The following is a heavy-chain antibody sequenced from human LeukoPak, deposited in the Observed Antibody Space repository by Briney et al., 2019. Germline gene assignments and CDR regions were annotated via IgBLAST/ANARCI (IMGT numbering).Heavy chain of an antibody. J-gene: IGHJ6*03. D-gene: IGHD5-12*01. CDR1: GFTFSNAW. CDR3: TTDASRFGYGRHYYYYYYMDV. CDR2: IKSKTDGGTT. V-gene: IGHV3-15*01. Sequence: PGGSLRLSCAASGFTFSNAWMSWVRQAPGKGLEWVGRIKSKTDGGTTDYAAPVKGRFTISRDDSKNTLYLQMNSLKTEDTAVYYCTTDASRFGYGRHYYYYYYMDVWGKGTTVTVSS.